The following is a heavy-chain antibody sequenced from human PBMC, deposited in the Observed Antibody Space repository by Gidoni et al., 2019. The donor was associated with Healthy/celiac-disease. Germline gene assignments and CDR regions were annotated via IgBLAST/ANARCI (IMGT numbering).Heavy chain of an antibody. CDR1: GFTFSSYD. D-gene: IGHD6-19*01. CDR2: IGTAGDP. V-gene: IGHV3-13*05. CDR3: ARGSGYSSGWSYWYFDL. J-gene: IGHJ2*01. Sequence: EVQLVESGGGLVQPGGSLRLSCAASGFTFSSYDMHWVRQATGKGLEWVSAIGTAGDPYYPGSVKGRFTISRENAKNSLYLQMNSLRAGDTAVYYCARGSGYSSGWSYWYFDLWGRGTLVTVSS.